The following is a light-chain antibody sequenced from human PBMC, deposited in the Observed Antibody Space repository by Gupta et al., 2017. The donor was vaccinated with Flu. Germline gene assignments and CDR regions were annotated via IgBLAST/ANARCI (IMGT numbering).Light chain of an antibody. CDR3: CSYAGSITYWV. CDR1: SSDVG. J-gene: IGLJ3*02. CDR2: EGS. V-gene: IGLV2-23*01. Sequence: TGASSDVGISWYQQHPGNAPKLLIYEGSKRPSGVSNRLSGSKSGNTASLTISGLQAEDEADYYCCSYAGSITYWVFGGGTKLTVL.